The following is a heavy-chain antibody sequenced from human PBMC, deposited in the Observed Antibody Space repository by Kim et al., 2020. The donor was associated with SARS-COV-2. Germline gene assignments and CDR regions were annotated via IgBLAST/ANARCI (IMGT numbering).Heavy chain of an antibody. D-gene: IGHD3-22*01. CDR3: AKDRYYDGSRYP. CDR2: T. V-gene: IGHV3-23*01. Sequence: THYADSVKGRFTISRDNSKNTLYLQMISLRAGDTAVYYCAKDRYYDGSRYPWGQGTPVTVSS. J-gene: IGHJ5*02.